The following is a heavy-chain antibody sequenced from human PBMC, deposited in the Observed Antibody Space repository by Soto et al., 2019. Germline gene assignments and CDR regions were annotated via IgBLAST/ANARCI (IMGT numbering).Heavy chain of an antibody. J-gene: IGHJ4*02. V-gene: IGHV1-3*01. D-gene: IGHD6-13*01. Sequence: ASVKVSCKASGYSFTSYAIHWVRQAPGQRLEWMGWINAANGNTKYSQNFQGRVTITRDTSASTAYMELSSLRSEDTAVYYCARDKGSSSKGGFDYWGQGTLVTVSS. CDR2: INAANGNT. CDR3: ARDKGSSSKGGFDY. CDR1: GYSFTSYA.